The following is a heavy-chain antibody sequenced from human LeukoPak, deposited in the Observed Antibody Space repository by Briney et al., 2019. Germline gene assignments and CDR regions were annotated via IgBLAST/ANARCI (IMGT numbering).Heavy chain of an antibody. CDR2: ISSSSSYI. V-gene: IGHV3-21*01. J-gene: IGHJ6*03. Sequence: PGGTLKLSCAASGFTFSSYSMNWVRQAPGKGLEWVSSISSSSSYIYYADSVKGRFTISRDNAKNSLYLQMNSLRAEDTAVYYCARDDSSGYDDYYYYMDVWGKGTTVTISS. CDR3: ARDDSSGYDDYYYYMDV. CDR1: GFTFSSYS. D-gene: IGHD3-22*01.